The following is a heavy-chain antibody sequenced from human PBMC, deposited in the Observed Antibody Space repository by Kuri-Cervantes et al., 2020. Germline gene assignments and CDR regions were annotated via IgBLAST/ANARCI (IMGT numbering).Heavy chain of an antibody. J-gene: IGHJ4*02. D-gene: IGHD3-10*01. CDR2: ISGSGGST. Sequence: GESLKISCAASGFTFSSYAMSWVRQAPGKGLEWVSAISGSGGSTYYADSVKGRFTISRDNSKNTLYLQMNSLRAEDTAVYYCARGGAYDYWGQGTLVTVSS. CDR1: GFTFSSYA. V-gene: IGHV3-23*01. CDR3: ARGGAYDY.